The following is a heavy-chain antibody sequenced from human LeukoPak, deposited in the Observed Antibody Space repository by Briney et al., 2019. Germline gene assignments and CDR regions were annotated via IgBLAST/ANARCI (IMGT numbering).Heavy chain of an antibody. V-gene: IGHV3-23*01. Sequence: GGSLRLSCAASGFTFRDAAMTWVGQAPGKGLEWVSLISSSGANAYYADSVQGRFNISRDNSKNTLYLQMNNLRGEDTAEYYCAKDMELASWGQGTLVTVSS. D-gene: IGHD1-26*01. CDR3: AKDMELAS. CDR1: GFTFRDAA. CDR2: ISSSGANA. J-gene: IGHJ5*02.